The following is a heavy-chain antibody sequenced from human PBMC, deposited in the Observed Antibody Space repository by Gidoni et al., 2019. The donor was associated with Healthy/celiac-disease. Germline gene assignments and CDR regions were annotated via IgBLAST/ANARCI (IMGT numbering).Heavy chain of an antibody. CDR3: ARGTAEYCSSTSCYDWFDP. J-gene: IGHJ5*02. V-gene: IGHV1-69*06. CDR1: GGTFSSYA. D-gene: IGHD2-2*01. CDR2: IIPIFGTA. Sequence: KKPGSSVKVSCKASGGTFSSYAISWVRQAPGQGLEWMGGIIPIFGTANYAQKFQGRVTITADKSTSTAYMELSSLRSEDTAVYYCARGTAEYCSSTSCYDWFDPWGQGTLVTVSS.